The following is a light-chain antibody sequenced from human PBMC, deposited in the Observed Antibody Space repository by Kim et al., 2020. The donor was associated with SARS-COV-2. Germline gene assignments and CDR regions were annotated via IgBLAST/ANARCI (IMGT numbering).Light chain of an antibody. J-gene: IGLJ2*01. CDR1: SSNIGAGYD. Sequence: QSVLTQPPSVSGAPGQRVTVSCTGSSSNIGAGYDVHWYQQLPGAAPKLLIYGNTNRPSGVPDRLSASKSGTSASLAITGLQAEDEADYYCQSYDSTLSAWVFGGGTQLTVL. CDR2: GNT. CDR3: QSYDSTLSAWV. V-gene: IGLV1-40*01.